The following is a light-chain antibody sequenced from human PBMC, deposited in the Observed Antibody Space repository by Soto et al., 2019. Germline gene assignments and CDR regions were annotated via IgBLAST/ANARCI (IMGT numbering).Light chain of an antibody. V-gene: IGKV3-11*01. CDR1: QSVSGF. CDR3: QQRGSWPPT. Sequence: EVVLTHSPATLSLSQWESATLSCSADQSVSGFLGWYQQKLGRAPRLLTHDTSNRATGVPARFSGSGSGTDFTLTISSLEPEDFGVYYCQQRGSWPPTLGQGTRLEIK. CDR2: DTS. J-gene: IGKJ5*01.